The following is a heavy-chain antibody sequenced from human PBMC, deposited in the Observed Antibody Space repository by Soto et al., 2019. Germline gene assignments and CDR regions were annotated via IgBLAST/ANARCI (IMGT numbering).Heavy chain of an antibody. CDR1: GGSISSSSYY. V-gene: IGHV4-39*01. J-gene: IGHJ4*02. Sequence: PSETLSLTCTVSGGSISSSSYYWGWIRQPPGKGLEWIGSIYYSGSTYYNPSLKSRVTISVDTSKNQFSLKLSSVTAADTAVYYCARSAASSSDLGYWGQGTLVTV. CDR2: IYYSGST. CDR3: ARSAASSSDLGY. D-gene: IGHD6-13*01.